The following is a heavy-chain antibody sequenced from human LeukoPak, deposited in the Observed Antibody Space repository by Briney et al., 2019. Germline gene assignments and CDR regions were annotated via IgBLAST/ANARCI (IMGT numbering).Heavy chain of an antibody. CDR2: IKQDGSEK. Sequence: PGGSLRLSCAASGFTFSSYWMSWVRQAPGKGLEWVANIKQDGSEKYYVDSVKGRFTISRDNAKNSLYLQMNSLRAEDTAVYYCARVATPSYGDYDAFDIWGQGTMVTVSS. CDR1: GFTFSSYW. CDR3: ARVATPSYGDYDAFDI. J-gene: IGHJ3*02. V-gene: IGHV3-7*01. D-gene: IGHD4-17*01.